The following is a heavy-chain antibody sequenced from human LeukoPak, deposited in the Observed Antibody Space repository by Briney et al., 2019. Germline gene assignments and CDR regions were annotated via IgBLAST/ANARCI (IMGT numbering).Heavy chain of an antibody. CDR3: ARGYSSGWYQNWFDP. D-gene: IGHD6-19*01. V-gene: IGHV4-31*03. Sequence: SQPLSLTSTVSGGSISSGGYYWSWIRQHPGKGLEWIGYIYYSGSTYYDPSLKSRVTISVDTSKNQFSLKLSSVTAADTAVYYCARGYSSGWYQNWFDPWGQGTLVTVSS. J-gene: IGHJ5*02. CDR1: GGSISSGGYY. CDR2: IYYSGST.